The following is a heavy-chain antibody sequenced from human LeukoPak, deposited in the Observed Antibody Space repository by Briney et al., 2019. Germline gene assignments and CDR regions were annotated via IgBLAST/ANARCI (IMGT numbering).Heavy chain of an antibody. J-gene: IGHJ5*02. CDR3: ARYGVPAAMEYNWFDP. D-gene: IGHD2-2*01. CDR2: IYYSGST. V-gene: IGHV4-59*08. CDR1: GGSISSYY. Sequence: SETLSLTCTVSGGSISSYYWSWIRQPPGKGLEWIGYIYYSGSTNYNPSLKSRVTISVDTSKNQFSLKLSSVTAADTAVYYCARYGVPAAMEYNWFDPWGQGTLVTVSS.